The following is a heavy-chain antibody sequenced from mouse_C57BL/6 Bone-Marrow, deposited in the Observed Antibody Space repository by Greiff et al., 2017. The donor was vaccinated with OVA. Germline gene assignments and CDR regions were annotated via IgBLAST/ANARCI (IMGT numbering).Heavy chain of an antibody. J-gene: IGHJ2*01. CDR1: GFSLSTFGMG. V-gene: IGHV8-8*01. CDR3: ARMGYYDYGLDY. CDR2: IWWDDDT. D-gene: IGHD2-4*01. Sequence: QVTLKESGPGILQPSQTLSLTCSFSGFSLSTFGMGVGWIRQPSGKGLEWLAHIWWDDDTYYNPALKSRLTISKNTSINQVFLKIANVDTADTATYYCARMGYYDYGLDYWGQGTTLTVSS.